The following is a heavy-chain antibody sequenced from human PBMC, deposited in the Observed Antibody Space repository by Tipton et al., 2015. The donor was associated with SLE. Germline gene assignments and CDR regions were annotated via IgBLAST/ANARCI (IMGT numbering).Heavy chain of an antibody. D-gene: IGHD4-17*01. V-gene: IGHV4-30-4*01. J-gene: IGHJ5*02. CDR2: IYYNGNT. CDR1: GGSISSGYYY. Sequence: TLSLTCTVSGGSISSGYYYWSWIRQPPGKGLEWIGFIYYNGNTYYNPSLKSRVTISVDTSKNQFSLKVSSVTAADTAVYYCATRDYGDYTKWFDPWGQGTLVTV. CDR3: ATRDYGDYTKWFDP.